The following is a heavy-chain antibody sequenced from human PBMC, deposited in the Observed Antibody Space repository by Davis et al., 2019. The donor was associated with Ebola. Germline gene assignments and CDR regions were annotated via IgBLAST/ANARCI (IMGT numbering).Heavy chain of an antibody. CDR3: ARVGEYYDFWSGYRTYYYGMDV. CDR1: DYMFSSYG. D-gene: IGHD3-3*01. Sequence: ASVKVSCKSSDYMFSSYGISWVRQAPGQGLHWLGWINIYNRNTNYAQNLQGRVTMTTDTSTSTAYMELRRLRSDDTAVYYCARVGEYYDFWSGYRTYYYGMDVWGQGTTVTVSS. CDR2: INIYNRNT. V-gene: IGHV1-18*01. J-gene: IGHJ6*02.